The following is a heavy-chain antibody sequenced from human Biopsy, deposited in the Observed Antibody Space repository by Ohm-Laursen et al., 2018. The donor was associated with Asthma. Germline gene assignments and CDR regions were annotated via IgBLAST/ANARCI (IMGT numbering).Heavy chain of an antibody. Sequence: ASVKVSCKSLGGTFNTYVIGWVRQAPGQGLEWMGGINSVFGTTTYPQKFQDRVTITADDSTSAVYMELSSLRSEDTAVYYCARKAGSCISRTCYSLDFWGQGTLVIVSS. V-gene: IGHV1-69*13. D-gene: IGHD2-2*01. CDR3: ARKAGSCISRTCYSLDF. J-gene: IGHJ4*02. CDR2: INSVFGTT. CDR1: GGTFNTYV.